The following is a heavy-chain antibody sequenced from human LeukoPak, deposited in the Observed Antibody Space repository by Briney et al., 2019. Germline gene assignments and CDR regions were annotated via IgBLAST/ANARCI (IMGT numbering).Heavy chain of an antibody. J-gene: IGHJ5*02. D-gene: IGHD6-13*01. V-gene: IGHV1-2*07. CDR2: INPKNGGA. Sequence: ASVKVSCKTSGYTFIGHYIHWVRQAPGQGLEWMGWINPKNGGANYAPRFRGRVTMTRDRSTSTVYMELTRLTSDDTAVYYCARVLRSSSYLRGWFDPWGQGTLVTVSS. CDR1: GYTFIGHY. CDR3: ARVLRSSSYLRGWFDP.